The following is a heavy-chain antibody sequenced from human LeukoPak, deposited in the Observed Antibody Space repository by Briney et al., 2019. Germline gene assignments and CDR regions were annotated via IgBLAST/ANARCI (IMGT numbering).Heavy chain of an antibody. CDR2: INPNSGGT. D-gene: IGHD3-10*01. CDR1: GYTLTGYY. V-gene: IGHV1-2*02. J-gene: IGHJ6*02. Sequence: GASVKVSCKASGYTLTGYYMHWVRQAPGQGLEWMGWINPNSGGTNYAQKFQGRVTMTRDTSISTAYMELSRLRSDDTAVYYCARDGAPLWFGESYYGMDVWGQGTTVTVSS. CDR3: ARDGAPLWFGESYYGMDV.